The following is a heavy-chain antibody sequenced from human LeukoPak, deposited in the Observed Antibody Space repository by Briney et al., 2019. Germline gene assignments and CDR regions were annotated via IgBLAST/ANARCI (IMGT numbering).Heavy chain of an antibody. CDR3: ARDGLWTTYYYYGMDV. D-gene: IGHD4/OR15-4a*01. Sequence: GWSLRLSGAASGFTVSSNYMSWVRQAPGRGLDWVSVIYTGGSTYYADSVKGRFTISRDNSKNTLYLQMNSLRAEDTAVYYCARDGLWTTYYYYGMDVWGQGTTVTVSS. V-gene: IGHV3-53*01. J-gene: IGHJ6*02. CDR2: IYTGGST. CDR1: GFTVSSNY.